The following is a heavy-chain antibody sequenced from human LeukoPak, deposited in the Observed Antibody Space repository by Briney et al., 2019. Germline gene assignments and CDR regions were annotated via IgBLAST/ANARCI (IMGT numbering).Heavy chain of an antibody. D-gene: IGHD1-7*01. V-gene: IGHV3-48*01. CDR2: ISSSSSTI. Sequence: HSGGSLRLSCAVSGFTFSAYSMNWVRQAPGKGLEWVSYISSSSSTIYYADSVKGRLTISRDKAKNSLNLQMDSLRAEDTAVYYCVRNFQGMDVWGQGTTVTVSS. CDR1: GFTFSAYS. J-gene: IGHJ6*02. CDR3: VRNFQGMDV.